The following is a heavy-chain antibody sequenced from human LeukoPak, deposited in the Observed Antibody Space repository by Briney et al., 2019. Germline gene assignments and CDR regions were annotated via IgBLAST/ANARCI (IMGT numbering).Heavy chain of an antibody. CDR2: INHSGST. V-gene: IGHV4-34*01. CDR1: GGSFSGYY. CDR3: ARGTRGRLDYVWGSYRYTGAFDI. J-gene: IGHJ3*02. D-gene: IGHD3-16*02. Sequence: SETLSLTCAVYGGSFSGYYWSWIRQPPGKGLEWIGEINHSGSTNYNPSLKSRVTISVDTSKNQFSLKLSSVTAADTAVYYCARGTRGRLDYVWGSYRYTGAFDIWGQGTMVTVSS.